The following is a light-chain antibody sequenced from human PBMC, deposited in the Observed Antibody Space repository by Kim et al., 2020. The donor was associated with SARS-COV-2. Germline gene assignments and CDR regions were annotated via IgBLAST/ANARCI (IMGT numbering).Light chain of an antibody. J-gene: IGLJ3*02. CDR1: ALPKQY. CDR2: KDT. V-gene: IGLV3-25*03. CDR3: QSADSSDTFWV. Sequence: SYELTQPPSVSLSPGQTARITCSGDALPKQYAYWFQQKPGQAPVLVIYKDTERPSGISERFSGSTSGTTVTLTISGVQAEDEADYYCQSADSSDTFWVFGGGTQLTVL.